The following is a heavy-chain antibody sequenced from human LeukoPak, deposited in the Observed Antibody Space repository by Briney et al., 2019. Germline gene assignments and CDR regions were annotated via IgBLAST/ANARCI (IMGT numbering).Heavy chain of an antibody. CDR2: IYYSGST. D-gene: IGHD3-22*01. CDR1: GGSISSYY. Sequence: SETLSLTCTVSGGSISSYYWGWIRQPPGKGLEWIGYIYYSGSTNYNPSLKSRVTISVDTSKNQFSLKLSSVTAADTAVYYCARAETYYYDSSGYLLDYWGQGTLVTVSS. J-gene: IGHJ4*02. CDR3: ARAETYYYDSSGYLLDY. V-gene: IGHV4-59*01.